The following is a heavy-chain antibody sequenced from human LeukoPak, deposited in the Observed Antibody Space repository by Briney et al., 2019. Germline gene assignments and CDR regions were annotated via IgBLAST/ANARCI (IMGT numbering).Heavy chain of an antibody. CDR2: IYTPGST. CDR3: ARIYSSSWFLNWFDP. J-gene: IGHJ5*02. Sequence: PSQTLSLTCTVSAGSISSGSYYWSWIRQPAGKGLEWIGRIYTPGSTNYNPSLKSRVTISVDTSKNQFSLKLNSVTAADTAVYYCARIYSSSWFLNWFDPWGQGTLVTVSS. CDR1: AGSISSGSYY. D-gene: IGHD6-13*01. V-gene: IGHV4-61*02.